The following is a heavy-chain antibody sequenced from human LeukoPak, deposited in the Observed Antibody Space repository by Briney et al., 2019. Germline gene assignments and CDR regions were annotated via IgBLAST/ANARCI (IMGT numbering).Heavy chain of an antibody. Sequence: PSETLSLTCTVSGGSVSTSDYYWGWIRQSPVKGLEWIGDVFYTGKTNYNPSLRGRATISIDTSKNQFYLKLTYVTAADSAVYYCARVFDSWGQGTLVTVSS. CDR2: VFYTGKT. CDR3: ARVFDS. V-gene: IGHV4-39*07. J-gene: IGHJ4*02. CDR1: GGSVSTSDYY.